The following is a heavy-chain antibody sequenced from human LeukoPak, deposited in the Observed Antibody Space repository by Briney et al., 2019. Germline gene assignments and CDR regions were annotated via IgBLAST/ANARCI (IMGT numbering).Heavy chain of an antibody. CDR2: IYYSGST. Sequence: SETLSLTCTVSGDSISSSYWSWIRQSPGKGLEWIGYIYYSGSTHYNPSLKSRVTISVDTSKNQFSLKLSSVTAADTAVYYCASHLADLDYYYYMDVWGTGTTVTVSS. J-gene: IGHJ6*03. CDR3: ASHLADLDYYYYMDV. D-gene: IGHD3-3*01. CDR1: GDSISSSY. V-gene: IGHV4-59*08.